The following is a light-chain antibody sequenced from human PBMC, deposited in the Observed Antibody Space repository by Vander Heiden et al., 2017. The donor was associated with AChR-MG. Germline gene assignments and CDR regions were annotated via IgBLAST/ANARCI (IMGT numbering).Light chain of an antibody. V-gene: IGKV3-20*01. Sequence: EIVLTQSPGTLSLSPGERATLSCRSSQSVSSSSVARYQQKPGQPPRLLFYGASPSAAGIPDRCGGSGSGTDFTLTISRLEPEDFAVYYCQRYGSSFTFGPGTKVDIK. CDR2: GAS. CDR1: QSVSSSS. CDR3: QRYGSSFT. J-gene: IGKJ3*01.